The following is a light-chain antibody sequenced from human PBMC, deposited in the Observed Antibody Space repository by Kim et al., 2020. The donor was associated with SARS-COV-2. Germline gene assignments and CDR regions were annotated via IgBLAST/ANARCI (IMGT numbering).Light chain of an antibody. Sequence: QSALTQPASVSGSPGQSITISCTGTSTVVGDYNYISWYQQHPDKAPKLIIYDVSYRPSGVSNRFSGSKSGNTASLTISGLQAEDEADYYCTSYTGSVTLVFGGGTQLTVL. V-gene: IGLV2-14*03. CDR1: STVVGDYNY. CDR3: TSYTGSVTLV. CDR2: DVS. J-gene: IGLJ2*01.